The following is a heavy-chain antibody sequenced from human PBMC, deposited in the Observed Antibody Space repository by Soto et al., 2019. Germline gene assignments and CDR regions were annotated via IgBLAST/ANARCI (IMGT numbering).Heavy chain of an antibody. CDR1: GYSFPTHG. CDR3: ARVLKNTVTRRHMNMDV. J-gene: IGHJ6*02. D-gene: IGHD4-17*01. Sequence: QVQLVQSGGEVKKPGASVKVSCKTSGYSFPTHGISWVRQAPGQGLEWMGWINPYNAYTNYAQKFQGRVTMTTDTSTSTAYMELRSLRSDDTAVYYCARVLKNTVTRRHMNMDVWGQGTTVAVSS. V-gene: IGHV1-18*01. CDR2: INPYNAYT.